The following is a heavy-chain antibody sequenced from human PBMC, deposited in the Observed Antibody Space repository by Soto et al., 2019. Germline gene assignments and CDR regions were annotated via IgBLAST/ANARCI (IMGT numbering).Heavy chain of an antibody. J-gene: IGHJ4*02. CDR2: ISYDGSTK. D-gene: IGHD6-6*01. CDR3: AKAGTPYVSSSLDY. Sequence: PGGSLRLSCAASGFTFSHYGMHWVRQAPGKGLEWVAVISYDGSTKLYADSVKGRFTISRDSSENTLDLQMNSLRPEDTAVYSCAKAGTPYVSSSLDYWGQGTLVTVSS. V-gene: IGHV3-30*18. CDR1: GFTFSHYG.